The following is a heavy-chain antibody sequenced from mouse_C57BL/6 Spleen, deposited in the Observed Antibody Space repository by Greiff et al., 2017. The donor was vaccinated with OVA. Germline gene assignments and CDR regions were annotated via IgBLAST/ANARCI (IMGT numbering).Heavy chain of an antibody. CDR1: GYTFTSYW. CDR2: IYPSDSET. Sequence: QVHVKQPGAELVRPGSSVKLSCKASGYTFTSYWMDWVKQRPGQGLEWIGNIYPSDSETHYNQKFKDKATLTVDKSSSTAYMQLSSLTSEDSAVYYCARSYYARWYFDVWGTGTTVTVSS. J-gene: IGHJ1*03. V-gene: IGHV1-61*01. CDR3: ARSYYARWYFDV. D-gene: IGHD1-1*01.